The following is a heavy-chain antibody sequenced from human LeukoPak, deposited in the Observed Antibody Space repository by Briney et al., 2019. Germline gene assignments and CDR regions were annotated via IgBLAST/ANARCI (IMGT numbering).Heavy chain of an antibody. CDR2: IYYSGST. Sequence: PSETLSLTCTVSGGSISSYYWSWIRQPPGKGLEWIGYIYYSGSTNYNPSLKSRVTISVDTSKNQFSLKLSSVTAADTAVYYCARLKGSGWNYYGMDVWGQGTTVTVSS. D-gene: IGHD6-19*01. CDR3: ARLKGSGWNYYGMDV. V-gene: IGHV4-59*08. J-gene: IGHJ6*02. CDR1: GGSISSYY.